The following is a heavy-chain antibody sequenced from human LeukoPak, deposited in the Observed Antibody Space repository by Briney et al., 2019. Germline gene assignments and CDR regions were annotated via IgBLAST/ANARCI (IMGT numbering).Heavy chain of an antibody. CDR3: ARDQGYDFWSGYFPDAFDI. Sequence: PGGSLRLSCAASGFTFSSYSVNWVRQAPGKGLEWVSSISSSSSYIYYADSVKGRFTISRDNAKNSLYLQMNSLRAEDTAVYYCARDQGYDFWSGYFPDAFDIWGQGTMVTVSS. CDR1: GFTFSSYS. J-gene: IGHJ3*02. CDR2: ISSSSSYI. D-gene: IGHD3-3*01. V-gene: IGHV3-21*01.